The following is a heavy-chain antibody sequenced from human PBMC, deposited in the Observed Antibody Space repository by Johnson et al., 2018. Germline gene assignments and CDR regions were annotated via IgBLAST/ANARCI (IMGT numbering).Heavy chain of an antibody. V-gene: IGHV3-9*01. CDR2: IRWNSGSI. CDR3: AKEMRYSGYDRYYGMDV. CDR1: GFTFDDYA. J-gene: IGHJ6*02. Sequence: VQLLESGGGLVQPGRSLRLSCAASGFTFDDYALHWVRPAPGKGLEWVSGIRWNSGSIGDADSVKGRFTISRDNAKNSLYLHRNRLRAEDTALYYCAKEMRYSGYDRYYGMDVWGQGTTVTVSS. D-gene: IGHD5-12*01.